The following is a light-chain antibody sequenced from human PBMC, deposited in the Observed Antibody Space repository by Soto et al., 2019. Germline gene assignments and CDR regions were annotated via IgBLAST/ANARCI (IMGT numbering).Light chain of an antibody. Sequence: EILMTQSPATLSLSPGERATLSCRASQSVNIYLAWYQQKPGQAPRLLIYDASNRATGIPARFSGSGSGTDFTLTISSLEPEDFAVYYGQQRSNWPPLTFGGGTKVDIK. CDR2: DAS. V-gene: IGKV3-11*01. J-gene: IGKJ4*01. CDR3: QQRSNWPPLT. CDR1: QSVNIY.